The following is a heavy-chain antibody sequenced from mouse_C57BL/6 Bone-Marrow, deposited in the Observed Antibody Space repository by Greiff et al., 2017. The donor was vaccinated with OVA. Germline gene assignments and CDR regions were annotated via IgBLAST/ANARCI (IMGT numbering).Heavy chain of an antibody. CDR1: GYTFTNYW. Sequence: QVHLQQSGAELVRPGTSVKMSCKASGYTFTNYWIGWAKQRPGHGLEWIGDIYPGGGYTNYNEKFKGKATLTADKSSSTAYMQFSSLTSEDSAIYYCARNDYDVWFAYWGQGTLVTVSA. D-gene: IGHD2-4*01. CDR2: IYPGGGYT. J-gene: IGHJ3*01. V-gene: IGHV1-63*01. CDR3: ARNDYDVWFAY.